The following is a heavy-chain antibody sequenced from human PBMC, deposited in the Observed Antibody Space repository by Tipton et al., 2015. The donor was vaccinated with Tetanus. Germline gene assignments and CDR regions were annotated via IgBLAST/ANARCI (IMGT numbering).Heavy chain of an antibody. D-gene: IGHD5-12*01. CDR1: GHNSRSYW. CDR2: IIPMLGTA. J-gene: IGHJ4*02. V-gene: IGHV1-69*06. Sequence: QLVQSGAEVKKPAESLKMSCKISGHNSRSYWISWVRQAPGQGLEWMGGIIPMLGTADYAQKFQGRVTITADKATSTAYMGLSSLRSDDTAVYYCVREINGGNSGYDYYFDNWGQGTLVTVSA. CDR3: VREINGGNSGYDYYFDN.